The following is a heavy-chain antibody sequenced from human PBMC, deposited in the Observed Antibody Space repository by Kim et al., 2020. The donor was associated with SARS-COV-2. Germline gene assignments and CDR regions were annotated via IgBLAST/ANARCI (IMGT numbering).Heavy chain of an antibody. CDR2: IYSGGST. Sequence: GGSLRLSCAASGFTVSSNYMSWVRQAPGKGLEWVSVIYSGGSTYYADSVKGRFTISRDNSKNTLYLQMNSLRAEDTAVYYCARLGRSSRFNWFDPWGQGTLVTVSS. CDR3: ARLGRSSRFNWFDP. D-gene: IGHD6-13*01. J-gene: IGHJ5*02. CDR1: GFTVSSNY. V-gene: IGHV3-66*01.